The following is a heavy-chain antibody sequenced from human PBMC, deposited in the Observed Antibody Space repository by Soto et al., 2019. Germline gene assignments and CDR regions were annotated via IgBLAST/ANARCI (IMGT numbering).Heavy chain of an antibody. CDR1: GYTFNSYG. CDR3: ARDGRNGGYPDY. Sequence: GASVKVSCKASGYTFNSYGISWVRQAPGQGLEWMGWISVYNGNTNYAQKVQGRVTMTTDTSTSTAYMELRSLRPDDTAVYYCARDGRNGGYPDYWGQGTVVTVSS. D-gene: IGHD2-8*01. J-gene: IGHJ4*02. V-gene: IGHV1-18*01. CDR2: ISVYNGNT.